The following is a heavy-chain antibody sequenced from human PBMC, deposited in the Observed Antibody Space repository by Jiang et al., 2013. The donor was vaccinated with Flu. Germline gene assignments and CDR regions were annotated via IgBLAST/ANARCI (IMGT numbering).Heavy chain of an antibody. D-gene: IGHD1-1*01. J-gene: IGHJ4*02. V-gene: IGHV4-59*08. Sequence: PGLVKPSETLSLTCTVSGAPISSYYWSWIRQPPGKGLEWIGYIYYTGTTNYNPSLQSRVTISVDMSNNQFSLKLTSVTAADTAVYYCAKLRKGMQLWRPFDYWGPGTLVAVSS. CDR2: IYYTGTT. CDR1: GAPISSYY. CDR3: AKLRKGMQLWRPFDY.